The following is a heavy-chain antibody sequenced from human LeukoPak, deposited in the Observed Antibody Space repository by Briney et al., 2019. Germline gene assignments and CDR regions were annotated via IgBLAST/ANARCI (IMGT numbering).Heavy chain of an antibody. Sequence: SETLSLTCAVYGGSFSGYYWSWIRQPPGKGLEWVGEFNHIGSTNYNPSLKSRVTISVDTSKNQVSLKLSSVTAADTAVYYCARGQWLVSVGFDYWGQGTLVTVSS. J-gene: IGHJ4*02. CDR3: ARGQWLVSVGFDY. V-gene: IGHV4-34*01. CDR2: FNHIGST. CDR1: GGSFSGYY. D-gene: IGHD6-19*01.